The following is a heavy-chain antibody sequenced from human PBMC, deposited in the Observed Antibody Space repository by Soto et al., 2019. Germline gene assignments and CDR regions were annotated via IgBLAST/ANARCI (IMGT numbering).Heavy chain of an antibody. V-gene: IGHV4-39*01. CDR1: GGSISSSSYY. CDR3: ARHQGYEQQLPHMDV. D-gene: IGHD6-13*01. Sequence: QLQLQESGPGLVKPSETLSLTCTVSGGSISSSSYYWGWIRQPPGKGLEWIGSIYYSGSTYYNPSLKSRVTISVDTSKNQFSLNLSSVTAADTAVYYFARHQGYEQQLPHMDVWGKGTTVTVSS. J-gene: IGHJ6*03. CDR2: IYYSGST.